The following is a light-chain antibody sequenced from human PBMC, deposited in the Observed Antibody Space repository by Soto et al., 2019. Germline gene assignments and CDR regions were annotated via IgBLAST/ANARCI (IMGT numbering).Light chain of an antibody. Sequence: QSALTQPASVSGSPGQSITISCTGTSSDVGSYNLVSWYQQHPGKAPKFMIYEVSKRPLGASNRFSGSKSGNTASLTISGLQAEDEAVYYCWSYAGDSTFVFGTGTKVTVL. CDR3: WSYAGDSTFV. CDR2: EVS. CDR1: SSDVGSYNL. V-gene: IGLV2-23*02. J-gene: IGLJ1*01.